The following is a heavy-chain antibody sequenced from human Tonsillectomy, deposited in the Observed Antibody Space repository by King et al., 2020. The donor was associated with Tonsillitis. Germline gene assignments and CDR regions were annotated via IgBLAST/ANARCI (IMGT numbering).Heavy chain of an antibody. Sequence: LQLPESGPGLVKPSETLSLTCTVSGGSISSSSYYWGWIRQPPGKGLEWIGSIYYSGSTYYNPSLKSRVTISVDTSKNQFSLKLSSVTAADTAVYYFARQDSSSGWYRDPEYFQYWGQGTLVTVSS. CDR2: IYYSGST. D-gene: IGHD6-19*01. J-gene: IGHJ1*01. CDR3: ARQDSSSGWYRDPEYFQY. CDR1: GGSISSSSYY. V-gene: IGHV4-39*01.